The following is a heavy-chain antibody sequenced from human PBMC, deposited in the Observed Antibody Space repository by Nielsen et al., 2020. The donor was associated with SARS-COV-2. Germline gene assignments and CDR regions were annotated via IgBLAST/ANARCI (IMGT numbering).Heavy chain of an antibody. CDR1: GGSISSGGYS. Sequence: SATLSLTCAVSGGSISSGGYSWSWIRQPPGKGLEWIGYIYHSGSTYYNPSLKSRVTISVDRSKNQFSLKLSSVTAADTAVYYCARVLARAVAGTRGLNWFDPWGQGTLVTVSS. J-gene: IGHJ5*02. CDR2: IYHSGST. D-gene: IGHD6-19*01. CDR3: ARVLARAVAGTRGLNWFDP. V-gene: IGHV4-30-2*01.